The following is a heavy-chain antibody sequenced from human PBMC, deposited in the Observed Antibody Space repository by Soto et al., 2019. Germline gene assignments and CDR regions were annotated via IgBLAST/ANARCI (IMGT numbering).Heavy chain of an antibody. J-gene: IGHJ4*02. Sequence: SETLSLTCAVSGGSISSGGYSWSWIRQPPGKGLEWIGYIYHSGSTYYNPSLKSRVTISVDRSKNQFSLKLSSVTAADTAVYYCARGYTQHYFDYWGQGTLVTVYS. V-gene: IGHV4-30-2*01. D-gene: IGHD1-26*01. CDR2: IYHSGST. CDR1: GGSISSGGYS. CDR3: ARGYTQHYFDY.